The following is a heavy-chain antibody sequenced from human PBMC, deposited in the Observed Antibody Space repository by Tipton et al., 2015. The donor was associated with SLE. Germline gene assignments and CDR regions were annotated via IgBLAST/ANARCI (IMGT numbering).Heavy chain of an antibody. CDR3: ARIRIAVAGTREAFDY. J-gene: IGHJ4*02. Sequence: SLRLYCAASGFTFSTYSMNWVRQAPGKGLEWVSSISSCTNYIYYADSVRGRFTISRDNAKNSLYLQMNSLRAEDTAVYYCARIRIAVAGTREAFDYWGQGSLVTVSS. CDR2: ISSCTNYI. V-gene: IGHV3-21*01. CDR1: GFTFSTYS. D-gene: IGHD6-19*01.